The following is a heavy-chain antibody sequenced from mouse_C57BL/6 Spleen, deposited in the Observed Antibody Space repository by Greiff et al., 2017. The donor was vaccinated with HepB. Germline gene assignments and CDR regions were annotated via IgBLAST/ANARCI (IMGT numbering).Heavy chain of an antibody. V-gene: IGHV1-9*01. J-gene: IGHJ4*01. D-gene: IGHD1-1*01. CDR1: GYTFTGYW. CDR2: ILPGSGST. CDR3: ARGIYYYGSSPHYYAMDY. Sequence: LVESGAELMKPGASVKLSCKATGYTFTGYWIEWVKQRPGHGLEWIGEILPGSGSTNYNEKFKGKATFTADTSSNTAYMQLSSLTTEDSAIYYCARGIYYYGSSPHYYAMDYWGQGTSVTVSS.